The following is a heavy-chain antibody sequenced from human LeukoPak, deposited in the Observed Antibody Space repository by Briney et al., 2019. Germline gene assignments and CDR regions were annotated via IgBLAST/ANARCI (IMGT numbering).Heavy chain of an antibody. D-gene: IGHD3-10*01. J-gene: IGHJ4*02. CDR2: ISSNGGST. CDR1: GFTFSSYA. CDR3: VINYYGSGSYYRRLDY. V-gene: IGHV3-64D*06. Sequence: PGGSLRLSCSASGFTFSSYAMHWVRHAPGKGLEYVSAISSNGGSTYYADSVKGRFTISRDNSKNTLCLQMSSLRAEDTAVYYCVINYYGSGSYYRRLDYWGQGTLVTVSS.